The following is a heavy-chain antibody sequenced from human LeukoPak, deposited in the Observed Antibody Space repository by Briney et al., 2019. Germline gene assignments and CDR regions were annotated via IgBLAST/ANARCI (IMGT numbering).Heavy chain of an antibody. V-gene: IGHV3-11*01. D-gene: IGHD3-10*01. Sequence: TGGSLRLSCAASGFTFSDYYMSWIRQAPGKGLEWVSYISSSGSTIYYADSVKGRFTISRDNSKNTLYLQMNSLRAEDTAVYYCARQNYYGSGSYPSAPFDYWGQGTLVTVSS. CDR2: ISSSGSTI. CDR3: ARQNYYGSGSYPSAPFDY. J-gene: IGHJ4*02. CDR1: GFTFSDYY.